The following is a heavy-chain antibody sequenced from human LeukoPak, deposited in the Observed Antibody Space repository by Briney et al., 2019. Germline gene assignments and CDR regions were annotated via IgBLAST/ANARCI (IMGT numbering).Heavy chain of an antibody. CDR2: IGTAGDT. J-gene: IGHJ4*02. CDR1: GFTFSSYD. D-gene: IGHD3-22*01. Sequence: GGSLRLSCAASGFTFSSYDMHWVRQATGKGLEWVSAIGTAGDTYYPGSVKGRFTISRENAENSLYLQMNSLRAGDTAVYYCARGLYDSSGYYLDYWGQGTLVTVSS. CDR3: ARGLYDSSGYYLDY. V-gene: IGHV3-13*01.